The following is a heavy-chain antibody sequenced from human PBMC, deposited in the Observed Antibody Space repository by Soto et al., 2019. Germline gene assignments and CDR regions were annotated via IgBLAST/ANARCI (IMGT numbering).Heavy chain of an antibody. CDR1: GYTFTSYA. D-gene: IGHD3-10*01. V-gene: IGHV1-3*01. J-gene: IGHJ6*02. CDR3: ARGMIRGVITSTGMGV. CDR2: INAGNGNT. Sequence: ASVKVSCKASGYTFTSYAMHWVRQAPGQRLEWMGWINAGNGNTKYSQKFQGRVTITRDTSASTAYMELSSLRSEDTAVYYCARGMIRGVITSTGMGVWGQGTTVTVS.